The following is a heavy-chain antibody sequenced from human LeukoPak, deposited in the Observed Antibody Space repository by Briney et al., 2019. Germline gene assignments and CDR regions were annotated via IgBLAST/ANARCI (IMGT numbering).Heavy chain of an antibody. V-gene: IGHV4-34*01. Sequence: SETLSLTCAVYGGSFSGYYWSWIRQPPGKGLEWIGEINHSGSTNYNPSLKSRVTISVDTSKNQFSLKLSSVTAADTAVYYCAGWNYDEKDYYYYMDVWGKGTTVTVSS. J-gene: IGHJ6*03. CDR2: INHSGST. CDR1: GGSFSGYY. D-gene: IGHD1-7*01. CDR3: AGWNYDEKDYYYYMDV.